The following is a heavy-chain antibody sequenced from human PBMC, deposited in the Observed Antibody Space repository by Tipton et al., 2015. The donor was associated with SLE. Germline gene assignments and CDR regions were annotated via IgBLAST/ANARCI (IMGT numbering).Heavy chain of an antibody. V-gene: IGHV4-61*01. CDR2: IYYSGST. D-gene: IGHD3-9*01. CDR3: ARSGYDILTLKFDP. CDR1: GGSVSSGSYY. J-gene: IGHJ5*02. Sequence: TLSLTCTVSGGSVSSGSYYWSWIRQPPGKGLEWIGYIYYSGSTNYNPSLKSRVTISVDTSKNQFSLKLSSVTAADTAVYYCARSGYDILTLKFDPWGQGTLVTVSS.